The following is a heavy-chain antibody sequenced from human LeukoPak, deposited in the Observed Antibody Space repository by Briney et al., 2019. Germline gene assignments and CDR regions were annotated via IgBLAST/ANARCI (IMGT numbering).Heavy chain of an antibody. CDR1: GLTFNIYD. V-gene: IGHV3-23*01. D-gene: IGHD1-26*01. J-gene: IGHJ4*02. CDR2: ISAGGGTK. Sequence: GGSLRLSCAASGLTFNIYDMHWVRQAPGKGLEWVSVISAGGGTKDYADSVKGRFTISRDNSKNTLYLQMNSLRAEDTAVYYCAKETGRWELEWGQGTLVTVSS. CDR3: AKETGRWELE.